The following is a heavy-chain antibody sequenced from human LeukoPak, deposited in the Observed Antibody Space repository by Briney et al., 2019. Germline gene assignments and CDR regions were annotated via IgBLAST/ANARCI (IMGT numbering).Heavy chain of an antibody. CDR1: GFTFSSYS. CDR3: ARDAIAAAGSYFDY. Sequence: PGGSLRLSCAASGFTFSSYSMNWVRQAPGKGLEWVSSISSSSSYIYYADSVKGRFTISRDNAKNSLYPQMNSLRAEDTAVYYCARDAIAAAGSYFDYWGQGTLVTVSS. D-gene: IGHD6-13*01. V-gene: IGHV3-21*01. J-gene: IGHJ4*02. CDR2: ISSSSSYI.